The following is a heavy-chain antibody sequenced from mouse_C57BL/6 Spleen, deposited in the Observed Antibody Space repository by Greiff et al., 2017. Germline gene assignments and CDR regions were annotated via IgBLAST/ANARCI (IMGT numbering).Heavy chain of an antibody. CDR3: ARSEGFAY. CDR1: GYAFSSSW. J-gene: IGHJ3*01. CDR2: IYPGDGDT. V-gene: IGHV1-82*01. Sequence: QVQLQQSGPELVKPGASVKISCKASGYAFSSSWMNWVKQRPGKGLEWIGRIYPGDGDTNCNGKFKGKATLTADKSSSTAYMQLSSLTSEDPAVYFCARSEGFAYWGQGTLVTVSA.